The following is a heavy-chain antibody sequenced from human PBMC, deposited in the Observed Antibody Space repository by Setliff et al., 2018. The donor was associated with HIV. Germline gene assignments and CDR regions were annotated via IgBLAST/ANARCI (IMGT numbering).Heavy chain of an antibody. CDR3: ASLAAGRSYYFDY. D-gene: IGHD6-13*01. CDR1: GGSISSGGYY. Sequence: SETLSLTCTVSGGSISSGGYYWSWIRQHPGKGLEWIGYIYYSGSTNYNPSLKSRVTISVDTSKKQFSLKLTSVTSADTAMYYCASLAAGRSYYFDYWGQGTLVTVSS. V-gene: IGHV4-61*08. CDR2: IYYSGST. J-gene: IGHJ4*02.